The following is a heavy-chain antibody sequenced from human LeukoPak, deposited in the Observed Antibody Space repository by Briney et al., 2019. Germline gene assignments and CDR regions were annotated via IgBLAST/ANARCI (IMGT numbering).Heavy chain of an antibody. D-gene: IGHD2-15*01. CDR1: GGSISSSNYY. J-gene: IGHJ2*01. CDR2: IYTSEST. CDR3: ARLGGLRYNPRRGYFDL. Sequence: SETLSLTCSVSGGSISSSNYYWSWIRQPAGKGLEWIGRIYTSESTNYNPSLKSRVTISVDTSRNQFSLKLSSVTAADTAVYYCARLGGLRYNPRRGYFDLWGRGTLVTVSS. V-gene: IGHV4-61*02.